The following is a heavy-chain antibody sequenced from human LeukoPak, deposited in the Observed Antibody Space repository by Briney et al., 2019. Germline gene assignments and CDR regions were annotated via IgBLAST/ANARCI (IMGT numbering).Heavy chain of an antibody. V-gene: IGHV3-48*01. CDR3: AREFLGCSSTSCYWAPFDY. CDR1: GFTFSDYS. D-gene: IGHD2-2*01. CDR2: ISSSSSTI. Sequence: SGGSLRLSCAASGFTFSDYSMNWVRQAPGKGLEWVSYISSSSSTIYYADSVEGRFTISRDNAKKSLYLQMNSLRAGDTAVYYCAREFLGCSSTSCYWAPFDYWGQGTLVTVSS. J-gene: IGHJ4*02.